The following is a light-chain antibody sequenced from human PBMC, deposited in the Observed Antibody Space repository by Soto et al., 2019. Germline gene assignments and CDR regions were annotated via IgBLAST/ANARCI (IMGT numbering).Light chain of an antibody. CDR2: GAS. V-gene: IGKV3-20*01. J-gene: IGKJ2*01. CDR1: QSVSSSY. Sequence: EIVLTQSPGTLSLSPGERATLSCRASQSVSSSYLAWYQQKPGQAPRLLIYGASSRATGIPDRFSGSGSGTDFTLTISRLEPEDFEVYYCQQYGSSPPYPFGQGTKLEIK. CDR3: QQYGSSPPYP.